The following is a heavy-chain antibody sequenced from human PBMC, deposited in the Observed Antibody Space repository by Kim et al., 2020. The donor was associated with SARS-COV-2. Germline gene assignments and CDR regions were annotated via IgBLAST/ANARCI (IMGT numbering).Heavy chain of an antibody. D-gene: IGHD2-2*02. CDR2: IRNRGGDT. Sequence: GGSLRLSCVASGFTFSDYGMSWVRQAPGKGLEWVSSIRNRGGDTYYADSVRGQFTISRDNSHNTLYLQMNSLRAEDTALYYCARKFSDTYTSFYFGPWGQGALVTVSS. J-gene: IGHJ5*02. CDR1: GFTFSDYG. V-gene: IGHV3-23*01. CDR3: ARKFSDTYTSFYFGP.